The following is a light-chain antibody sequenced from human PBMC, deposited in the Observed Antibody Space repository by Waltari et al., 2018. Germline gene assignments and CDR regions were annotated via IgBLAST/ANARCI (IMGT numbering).Light chain of an antibody. CDR3: QHLNSYPLN. CDR1: QDIHSY. Sequence: IYLTQPPSFLSASVGPRVTITCRASQDIHSYLAWYQLRPGQAPRLIIYVASKLQSGVPSRFSGSGTGTDFTLTISGLQPEDFATYYCQHLNSYPLNFGGGTKVEIK. CDR2: VAS. J-gene: IGKJ4*01. V-gene: IGKV1-9*01.